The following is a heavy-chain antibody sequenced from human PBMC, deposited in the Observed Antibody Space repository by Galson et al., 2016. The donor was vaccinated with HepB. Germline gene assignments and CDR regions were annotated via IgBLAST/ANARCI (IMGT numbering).Heavy chain of an antibody. V-gene: IGHV1-69*13. D-gene: IGHD3-16*01. CDR3: ARVIDDYVWGTTYYYYGMDV. Sequence: SVKVSCKASGGTFSRYAINWVRQAPGQGLEWMGGIIPAFGTTNYAQKFQYRVTITADESTGTAYMELSSLRSEDTAVYYCARVIDDYVWGTTYYYYGMDVWGQGTTVTVSS. CDR2: IIPAFGTT. CDR1: GGTFSRYA. J-gene: IGHJ6*02.